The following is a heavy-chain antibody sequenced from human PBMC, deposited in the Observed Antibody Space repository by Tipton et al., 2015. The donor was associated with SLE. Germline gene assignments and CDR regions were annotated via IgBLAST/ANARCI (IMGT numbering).Heavy chain of an antibody. D-gene: IGHD6-13*01. CDR1: GFTFSSYG. CDR3: ARGSSWTGYHYYYMDV. V-gene: IGHV3-30*03. J-gene: IGHJ6*03. CDR2: ISYDGSNK. Sequence: SLRLSCAASGFTFSSYGMHWVRRAPGKGLEWVAFISYDGSNKYYADSVKGRFTISRDNSKNTLYLQMNSLRAEDTAVYYCARGSSWTGYHYYYMDVWGKGITVTVSS.